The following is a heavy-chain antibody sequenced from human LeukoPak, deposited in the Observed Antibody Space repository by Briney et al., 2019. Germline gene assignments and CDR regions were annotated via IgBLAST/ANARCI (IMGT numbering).Heavy chain of an antibody. D-gene: IGHD3-22*01. V-gene: IGHV1-69*13. CDR3: ARVYYDSSGYYSHFDY. CDR1: GGTFSSYA. CDR2: IIPIFGTA. Sequence: ASVKVSCKASGGTFSSYAISWVRQAPGQGLEWMGGIIPIFGTANYAQKFQGRVTITADESTSTAYMELSSLRSEDTAVYYCARVYYDSSGYYSHFDYWGQGTLVTASS. J-gene: IGHJ4*02.